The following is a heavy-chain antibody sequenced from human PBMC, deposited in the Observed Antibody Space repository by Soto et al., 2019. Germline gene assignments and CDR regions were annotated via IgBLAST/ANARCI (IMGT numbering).Heavy chain of an antibody. J-gene: IGHJ6*01. D-gene: IGHD1-1*01. Sequence: QVQLQESGPGLVRPSQTLSLTCTVSGDSISSADYYWRWIRQTPGKGLEWIGHIFYSGTTYYNPSLKSRLTISVDTSKNHFSLRLTSVTAADTAVYYCARDLWVEPELYYYGMDVW. V-gene: IGHV4-30-4*01. CDR1: GDSISSADYY. CDR2: IFYSGTT. CDR3: ARDLWVEPELYYYGMDV.